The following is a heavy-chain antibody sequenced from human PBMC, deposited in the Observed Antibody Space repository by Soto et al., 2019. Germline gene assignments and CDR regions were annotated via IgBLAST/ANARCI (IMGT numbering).Heavy chain of an antibody. CDR1: GGSFSGYY. V-gene: IGHV4-34*01. CDR2: INHSGST. CDR3: ARAHFTMVRGVTFDP. D-gene: IGHD3-10*01. Sequence: PSETLSLTCAVYGGSFSGYYWSWIRQPPGKGLEWIGEINHSGSTNYNPSLKSRVTISVDTSKNQFSLKLSSVTAADTAVYYCARAHFTMVRGVTFDPWGQGTLVT. J-gene: IGHJ5*02.